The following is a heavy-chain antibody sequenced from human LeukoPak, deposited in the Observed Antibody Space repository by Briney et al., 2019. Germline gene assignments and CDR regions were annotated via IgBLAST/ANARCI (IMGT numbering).Heavy chain of an antibody. V-gene: IGHV3-30*04. J-gene: IGHJ4*02. Sequence: SLRLSCAATGFTFSNFAMHWVRQAPGKGLEWVAVVSYDGSYKYYADSVKGRFTISRDNSKNTLYLQMNSLRAEDTAVYYCARAPGYGAAYYFDYWGQGTLVTVSS. CDR2: VSYDGSYK. CDR3: ARAPGYGAAYYFDY. D-gene: IGHD1-1*01. CDR1: GFTFSNFA.